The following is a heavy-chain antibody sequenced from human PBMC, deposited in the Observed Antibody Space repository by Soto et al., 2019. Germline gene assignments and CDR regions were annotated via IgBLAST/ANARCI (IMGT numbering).Heavy chain of an antibody. CDR3: ARERGDTLEWSRVFDY. V-gene: IGHV4-59*01. Sequence: SETLSLTCTVSGGSISSYYWSWIRQPPGKGLEWIGYIYYSGSTNYNPSLKSRVTISVDTSKNQFSLKLSSVTAADTAVYYCARERGDTLEWSRVFDYWGQGTLVTVSS. CDR1: GGSISSYY. CDR2: IYYSGST. J-gene: IGHJ4*02. D-gene: IGHD3-3*01.